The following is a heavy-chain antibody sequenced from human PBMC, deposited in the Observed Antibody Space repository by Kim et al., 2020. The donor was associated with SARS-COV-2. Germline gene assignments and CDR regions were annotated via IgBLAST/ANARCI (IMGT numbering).Heavy chain of an antibody. J-gene: IGHJ4*02. CDR2: INPNSGGT. V-gene: IGHV1-2*04. CDR3: ARAVRGVIIRAFYYFDY. CDR1: GYTFTGYY. Sequence: ASVKVSCKASGYTFTGYYMHWVRQAPGQGLEWMGWINPNSGGTNYAQKFQGWVTMTRDTSISTAYMELSRLRSDDTAVYYCARAVRGVIIRAFYYFDYLGQGTLVTVSS. D-gene: IGHD3-10*01.